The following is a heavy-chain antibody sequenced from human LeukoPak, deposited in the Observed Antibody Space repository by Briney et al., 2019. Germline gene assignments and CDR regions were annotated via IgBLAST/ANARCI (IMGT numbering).Heavy chain of an antibody. D-gene: IGHD3-10*01. V-gene: IGHV4-59*01. Sequence: SETLALTCTASGGSISSYYGCWLRQPPGKGLEWIGYIYNIGSTKYNPSLKSRVIISVDTSKNQFSLKVNSVTAADTAVYYCARITMAWDAFDIWGQGTMVTVSS. J-gene: IGHJ3*02. CDR3: ARITMAWDAFDI. CDR2: IYNIGST. CDR1: GGSISSYY.